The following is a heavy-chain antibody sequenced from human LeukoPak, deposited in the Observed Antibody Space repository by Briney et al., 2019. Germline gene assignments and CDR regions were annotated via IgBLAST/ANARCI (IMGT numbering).Heavy chain of an antibody. Sequence: SETLSLTCTVSGGSISTYYWSWIRQPPGKGLEWIGYIHYSGTTNYNPSLKNRVTISLDTSKNQFSLNLSSVTAADTAVYYCARMGGYSGYATHWGQGTLVTISS. D-gene: IGHD5-12*01. CDR1: GGSISTYY. V-gene: IGHV4-59*08. CDR2: IHYSGTT. J-gene: IGHJ4*02. CDR3: ARMGGYSGYATH.